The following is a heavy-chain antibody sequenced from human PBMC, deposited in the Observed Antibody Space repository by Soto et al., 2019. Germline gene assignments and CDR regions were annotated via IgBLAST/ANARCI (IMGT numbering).Heavy chain of an antibody. CDR1: GGSFGNSA. D-gene: IGHD3-3*01. J-gene: IGHJ4*02. Sequence: QVQLVQSGAEVKKPGSSVKVSCKASGGSFGNSAINWVRQTPGQGLEWLGGFIPVYRTLNYAQKFQGRATITADESTGTAYMTLSSLVSDDTAVYYCATGVIWIGYFTVDSWGQGTRFTFSS. CDR2: FIPVYRTL. V-gene: IGHV1-69*01. CDR3: ATGVIWIGYFTVDS.